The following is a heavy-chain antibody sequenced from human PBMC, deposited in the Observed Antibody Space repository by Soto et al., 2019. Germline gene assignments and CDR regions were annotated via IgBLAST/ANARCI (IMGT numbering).Heavy chain of an antibody. CDR3: ATDGPGSGRYFGEY. J-gene: IGHJ4*02. CDR1: GFTFSGYG. CDR2: IWYDPNKT. D-gene: IGHD6-19*01. V-gene: IGHV3-33*01. Sequence: QVQLVESGGGVVQPGRSLRLSCAASGFTFSGYGMHWVRQAPGQGLEWVAVIWYDPNKTYYADSVKGLFTISRDNSKITLYLQMNSLTVEDTAVYYCATDGPGSGRYFGEYWGQGTLVTVSS.